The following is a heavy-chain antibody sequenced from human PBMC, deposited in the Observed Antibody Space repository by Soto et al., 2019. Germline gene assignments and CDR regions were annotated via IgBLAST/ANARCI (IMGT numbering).Heavy chain of an antibody. CDR3: ARDRRITIFGVVRNWFDP. V-gene: IGHV1-46*01. CDR1: GYTFTSCY. CDR2: INPSGGST. D-gene: IGHD3-3*01. J-gene: IGHJ5*02. Sequence: ASVKVSCKASGYTFTSCYMHWVRQAPGQGLEWMGIINPSGGSTSYAQKFQGRVTMTRDTSTSTVYMELSSLRSEDTAVYYCARDRRITIFGVVRNWFDPWGQGTLVTVSS.